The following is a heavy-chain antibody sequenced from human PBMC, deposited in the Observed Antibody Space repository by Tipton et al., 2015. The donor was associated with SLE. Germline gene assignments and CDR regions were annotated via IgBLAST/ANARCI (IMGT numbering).Heavy chain of an antibody. CDR3: AREVITITDSDAFDI. CDR2: LYYSGSA. CDR1: GGSISSNNFF. J-gene: IGHJ3*02. Sequence: TLSLTCTVSGGSISSNNFFWSWLRQPPGKGLEWIGYLYYSGSAFYNPSLKSRVTMSVDTSKNQFFMRLSSATAADTAVYYCAREVITITDSDAFDIWGQGTMVTVSS. D-gene: IGHD2-21*01. V-gene: IGHV4-31*03.